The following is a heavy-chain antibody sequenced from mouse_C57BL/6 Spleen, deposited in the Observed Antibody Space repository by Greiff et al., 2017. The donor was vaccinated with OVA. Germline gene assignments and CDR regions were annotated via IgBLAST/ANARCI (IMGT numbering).Heavy chain of an antibody. Sequence: QVQLQQPGAELVRPGSSVKLSCKASGYTFTSYWMDWVKQRPGQGLEWIGNIYPSDSETHYNQKFKDKATLTVDKSSSTAYMQLSSLTSEDSAVCYCASAPITTVAGGDYWGQGTSVTVSS. J-gene: IGHJ4*01. CDR1: GYTFTSYW. V-gene: IGHV1-61*01. CDR3: ASAPITTVAGGDY. D-gene: IGHD1-1*01. CDR2: IYPSDSET.